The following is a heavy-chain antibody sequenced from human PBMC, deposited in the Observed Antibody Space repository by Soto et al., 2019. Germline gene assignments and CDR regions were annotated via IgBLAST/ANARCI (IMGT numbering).Heavy chain of an antibody. CDR1: GYSFTGYW. J-gene: IGHJ6*02. V-gene: IGHV5-51*01. CDR2: IYPGDSDT. Sequence: PVESLKISCKGSGYSFTGYWIGWVRQMPGKGLEWMGIIYPGDSDTRYSPSFQGQVTISADKSISTAYLQWSSLKASDTAMYYCARLDSNYAGYYYYGMDVWGQGNTVTVSS. CDR3: ARLDSNYAGYYYYGMDV. D-gene: IGHD4-4*01.